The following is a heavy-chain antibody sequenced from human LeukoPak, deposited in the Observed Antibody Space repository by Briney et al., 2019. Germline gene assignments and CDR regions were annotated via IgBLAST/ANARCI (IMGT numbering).Heavy chain of an antibody. J-gene: IGHJ4*02. CDR1: NYAISSGYY. CDR3: AREAEWASSWVDY. CDR2: IYQSGST. D-gene: IGHD6-13*01. Sequence: PSYTLSLTCTVTNYAISSGYYWVWIQQLPGQRLLFLGSIYQSGSTYYNPSLESRVTISVDTSRNQFSLKLSSVTAADTAVYFCAREAEWASSWVDYWGQGTLVTVSS. V-gene: IGHV4-38-2*02.